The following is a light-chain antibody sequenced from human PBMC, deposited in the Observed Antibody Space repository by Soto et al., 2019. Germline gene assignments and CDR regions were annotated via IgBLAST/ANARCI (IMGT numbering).Light chain of an antibody. Sequence: QSLLTQPACVSLSPGQSITISGTGTSSDVGGYNYVSWYQQHPGKAPKLIIYEVTNRPSGVSSRFSGSKSGNTASLTISGLQAEDEADYYCSSYTVSVAPYVFGTGTKVTVL. V-gene: IGLV2-14*01. CDR2: EVT. J-gene: IGLJ1*01. CDR1: SSDVGGYNY. CDR3: SSYTVSVAPYV.